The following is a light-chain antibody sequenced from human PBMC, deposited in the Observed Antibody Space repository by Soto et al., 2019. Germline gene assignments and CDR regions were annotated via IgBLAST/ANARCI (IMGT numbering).Light chain of an antibody. CDR1: SSNIGAGYD. CDR2: GNT. J-gene: IGLJ2*01. Sequence: QSVLTQPPSVSGAPGQRVTISCTGSSSNIGAGYDVNWYQQLPGTAPKLLIYGNTNRPSGVPDRFSGSKSGTSGSLAISGLQTEDEAEYYCQSWDTRLSGSVFGGGTKRTV. CDR3: QSWDTRLSGSV. V-gene: IGLV1-40*01.